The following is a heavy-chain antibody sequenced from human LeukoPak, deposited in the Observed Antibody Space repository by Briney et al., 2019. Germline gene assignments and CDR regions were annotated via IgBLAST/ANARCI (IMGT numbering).Heavy chain of an antibody. CDR3: AKYSGSYSNDY. Sequence: GGSLRLSCAASGFTFNTYSMNWVRQAPGKGLEWISFISSSTSTIYYADSVKGRFTISRDNAKNSLFLQMNSLRAEDTAVYYCAKYSGSYSNDYWGQGTLVTVSS. D-gene: IGHD1-26*01. CDR2: ISSSTSTI. J-gene: IGHJ4*02. V-gene: IGHV3-48*04. CDR1: GFTFNTYS.